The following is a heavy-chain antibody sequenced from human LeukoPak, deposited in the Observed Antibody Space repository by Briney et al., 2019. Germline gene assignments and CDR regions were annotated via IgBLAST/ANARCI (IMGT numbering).Heavy chain of an antibody. Sequence: SETLSLTCTVSGDSISSGDYYWSWIRQPAGKGLEWIGRISSSGSTNYNPSLKSRVTISVDTSKNQFSLKLSSVTAADTAVYYCARGAAAGLFDYWGQGTLVTVSS. CDR2: ISSSGST. CDR3: ARGAAAGLFDY. CDR1: GDSISSGDYY. J-gene: IGHJ4*02. V-gene: IGHV4-61*02. D-gene: IGHD6-13*01.